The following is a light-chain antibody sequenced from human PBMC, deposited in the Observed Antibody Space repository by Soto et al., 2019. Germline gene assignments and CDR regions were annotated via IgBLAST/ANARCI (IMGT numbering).Light chain of an antibody. CDR3: QQYNNWPTT. J-gene: IGKJ2*01. CDR1: QSVTTN. Sequence: ERVMTQSPATLPVSPGERATLSCRASQSVTTNLAWYQQKPGQAPRLLIYGASTRATGIPARFSGSGSGTEFPLTISSLQSEDFAVYYCQQYNNWPTTFGQGTKLEI. V-gene: IGKV3-15*01. CDR2: GAS.